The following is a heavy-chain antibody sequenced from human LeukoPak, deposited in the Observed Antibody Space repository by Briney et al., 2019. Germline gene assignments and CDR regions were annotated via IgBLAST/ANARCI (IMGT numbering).Heavy chain of an antibody. V-gene: IGHV4-39*07. D-gene: IGHD6-13*01. CDR3: ARDWYSSSWGGENWFDP. Sequence: PSETLSLTCTVSGGSISSSSYYWGWIRQPPGKGLEWIGSIYYSGSTYYNPSLKSRVTISVDMSKNQFSLKLSSVTAADTAVYYCARDWYSSSWGGENWFDPWGQGTLVTVSS. CDR2: IYYSGST. J-gene: IGHJ5*02. CDR1: GGSISSSSYY.